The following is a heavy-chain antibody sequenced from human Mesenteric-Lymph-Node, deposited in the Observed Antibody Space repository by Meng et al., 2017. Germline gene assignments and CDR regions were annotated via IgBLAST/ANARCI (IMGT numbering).Heavy chain of an antibody. V-gene: IGHV3-23*01. J-gene: IGHJ4*02. CDR1: GFTFSSYA. CDR3: AQDRGLSSGSSDY. D-gene: IGHD6-19*01. CDR2: IGGSGSST. Sequence: GESLKISCAASGFTFSSYAMTWVRQAPGKGLEWVSSIGGSGSSTGYADSVKGRFSISRDNSKNTLYLQMNSLRAEDTAVYYCAQDRGLSSGSSDYWGQGTRVTVSS.